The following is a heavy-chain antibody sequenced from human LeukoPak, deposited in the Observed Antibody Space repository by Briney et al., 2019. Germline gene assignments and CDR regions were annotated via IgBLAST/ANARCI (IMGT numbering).Heavy chain of an antibody. Sequence: ASVKVSCKASGYTFTGYYMHWVRQAPGQGLEWMGWINPNSGGTNYAQKFQGRVTMTRDTSISTAYMELSRLRSDDTAVYYCAREQYMVQGALDYWGQGTLVTVSS. CDR1: GYTFTGYY. V-gene: IGHV1-2*02. D-gene: IGHD3-10*01. J-gene: IGHJ4*02. CDR3: AREQYMVQGALDY. CDR2: INPNSGGT.